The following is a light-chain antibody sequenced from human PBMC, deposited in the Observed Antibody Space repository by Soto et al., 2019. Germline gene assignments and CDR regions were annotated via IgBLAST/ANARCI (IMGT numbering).Light chain of an antibody. Sequence: VLTQSPATLSVSHGERVTLSCRASQSVSSKLAWYQQRPGQAPRLLIYAASTRATGVPSRFSGSGSGTEFIFTISSLQSEDNALYYCQQYYNWQPRFGQGTKVDIK. CDR1: QSVSSK. V-gene: IGKV3-15*01. J-gene: IGKJ1*01. CDR2: AAS. CDR3: QQYYNWQPR.